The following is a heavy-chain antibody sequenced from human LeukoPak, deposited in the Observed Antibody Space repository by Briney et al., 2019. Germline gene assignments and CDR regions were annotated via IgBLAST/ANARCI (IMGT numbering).Heavy chain of an antibody. CDR1: GFTFSNYP. D-gene: IGHD3-10*01. V-gene: IGHV3-30-3*01. CDR2: ISSDGGNK. J-gene: IGHJ4*02. Sequence: GGSLRLSCSVSGFTFSNYPMYWVRQAPGKGLEWVAFISSDGGNKDYADSVKGRFTISRDNSKNTLSLQMNSLTLEDTAIYYCLRDVIRGGQGSLVTVSS. CDR3: LRDVIR.